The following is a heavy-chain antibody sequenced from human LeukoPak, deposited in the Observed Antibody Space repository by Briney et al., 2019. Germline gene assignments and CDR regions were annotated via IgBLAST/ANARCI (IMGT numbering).Heavy chain of an antibody. V-gene: IGHV3-74*01. CDR2: ISPTGSTT. CDR3: ARRGNRLAGAGTDY. Sequence: GGSLRLSCTASGFSFSGHWMHWARQLPGKGLVWVSRISPTGSTTSYADSVKGRFTVSRDNAKNTLYLQVNNLRAEDTAVYYCARRGNRLAGAGTDYWGQGTLVTVSS. D-gene: IGHD6-13*01. CDR1: GFSFSGHW. J-gene: IGHJ4*02.